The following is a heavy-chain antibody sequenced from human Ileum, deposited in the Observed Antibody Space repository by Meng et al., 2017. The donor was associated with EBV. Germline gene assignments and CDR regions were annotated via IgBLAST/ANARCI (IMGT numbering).Heavy chain of an antibody. V-gene: IGHV6-1*01. CDR3: ARGSYYFDS. J-gene: IGHJ4*02. Sequence: AQLHQSGPGLLKPSQTLSTTLAISGDRGSSISGAWNWIRQSPSRGLEWLGRTYYRSKWNTDYAVSVSSRITISPDTSKNQFSLQLNSVTPEDTAVYYCARGSYYFDSWGQGTLVTVSS. CDR1: GDRGSSISGA. D-gene: IGHD1-26*01. CDR2: TYYRSKWNT.